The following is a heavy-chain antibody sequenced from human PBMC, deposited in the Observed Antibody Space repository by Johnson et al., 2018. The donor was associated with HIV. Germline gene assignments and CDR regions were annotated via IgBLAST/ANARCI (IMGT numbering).Heavy chain of an antibody. V-gene: IGHV3-74*02. CDR2: INSDGSST. Sequence: VQLVESGGGVVQPGRSLSLSCAASGFTFSSYAMNWVRQPPGKGLVWVSRINSDGSSTSYADSVKGRFTISRDNAKNTLYLQMNSLRVEDTAVYYCARLGLTDAFDIWGQGTMVTVSS. CDR1: GFTFSSYA. J-gene: IGHJ3*02. CDR3: ARLGLTDAFDI. D-gene: IGHD2-8*01.